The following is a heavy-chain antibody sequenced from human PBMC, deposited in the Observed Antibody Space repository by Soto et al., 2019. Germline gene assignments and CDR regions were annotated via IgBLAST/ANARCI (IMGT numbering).Heavy chain of an antibody. Sequence: ASVKVSCKASGYTFTSYAMHWVRQAPGQRLEWKGWINAGNGNTKYSQKFQGRVTITRDTSASTAYMELSSLRSEDTAVYYCARRSISYYYDSSGYYFDYWGQGTLVTVSS. CDR2: INAGNGNT. D-gene: IGHD3-22*01. CDR1: GYTFTSYA. V-gene: IGHV1-3*01. CDR3: ARRSISYYYDSSGYYFDY. J-gene: IGHJ4*02.